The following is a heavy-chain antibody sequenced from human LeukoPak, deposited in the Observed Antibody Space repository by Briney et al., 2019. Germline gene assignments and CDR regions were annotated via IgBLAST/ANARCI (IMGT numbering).Heavy chain of an antibody. CDR3: AKDDYSSSSPRGYMDV. CDR1: GFPFSNYW. D-gene: IGHD6-6*01. Sequence: GGSLRLSCVASGFPFSNYWMHWVRQVPGKGPEWVSRINKDGTITNFADSVKGRFTISRDNSKNTLYLQMNSLRAEDTVVYYCAKDDYSSSSPRGYMDVWGKGTTVTVSS. V-gene: IGHV3-74*01. J-gene: IGHJ6*03. CDR2: INKDGTIT.